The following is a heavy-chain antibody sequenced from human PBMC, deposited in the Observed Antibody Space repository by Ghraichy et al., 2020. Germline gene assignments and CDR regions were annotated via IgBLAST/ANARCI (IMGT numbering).Heavy chain of an antibody. J-gene: IGHJ5*02. CDR1: GGSISSSSYY. Sequence: SETLSLTCTVSGGSISSSSYYWGWIRQPPGKGLEWIGSIYYSGSTYYNPSLKSRVTISVDTSKNQFSLKLSSVTAADTAVYYCARHELFAHAVYSSSWYGARRIWFDPW. CDR2: IYYSGST. CDR3: ARHELFAHAVYSSSWYGARRIWFDP. V-gene: IGHV4-39*01. D-gene: IGHD6-13*01.